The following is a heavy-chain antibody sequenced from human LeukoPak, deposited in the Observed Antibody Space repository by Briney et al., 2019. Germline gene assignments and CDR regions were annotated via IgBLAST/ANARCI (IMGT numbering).Heavy chain of an antibody. CDR1: GGSISSYY. V-gene: IGHV4-59*01. Sequence: SETLSLTCTVSGGSISSYYWSWIRQPPGKGLEWIGYIYYSGSTNYNPSLKSRVTISVDTSKNQFSLKLSSVTAADTAVYYCASFEYSSPYYFDYWGQGTLVTVSS. CDR3: ASFEYSSPYYFDY. J-gene: IGHJ4*02. CDR2: IYYSGST. D-gene: IGHD6-6*01.